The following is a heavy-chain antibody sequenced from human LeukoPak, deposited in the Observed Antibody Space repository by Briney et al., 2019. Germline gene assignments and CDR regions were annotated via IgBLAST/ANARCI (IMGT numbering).Heavy chain of an antibody. V-gene: IGHV3-11*01. CDR1: GFNFSDYY. Sequence: GGSLRLSCEVSGFNFSDYYMSWIRQAPGKGLEWVSYISSSGSTIYYADSVKGRFTISRDNAKNSLYLQMNSLRPEDTAVYYCAREGHNLWFGTGFDFWGQGTLVTVSS. J-gene: IGHJ4*02. D-gene: IGHD3-10*01. CDR3: AREGHNLWFGTGFDF. CDR2: ISSSGSTI.